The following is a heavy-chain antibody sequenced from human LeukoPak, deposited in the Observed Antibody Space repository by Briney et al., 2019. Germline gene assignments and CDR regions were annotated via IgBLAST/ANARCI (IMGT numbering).Heavy chain of an antibody. CDR1: GFTFSSYE. CDR2: ISSSGSTI. V-gene: IGHV3-48*03. D-gene: IGHD4-17*01. CDR3: ARDDDYGDSQDAFDI. Sequence: GGSLRLSCAASGFTFSSYEMNWVRQAPGKGLEWVSYISSSGSTIYYADSVKGRFTISRDNAKNSLYLQMNSLRAEDTAVYYCARDDDYGDSQDAFDIWGQGTMVTVSS. J-gene: IGHJ3*02.